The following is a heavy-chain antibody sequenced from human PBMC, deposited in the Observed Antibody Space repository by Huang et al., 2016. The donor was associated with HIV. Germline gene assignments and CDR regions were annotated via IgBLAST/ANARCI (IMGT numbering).Heavy chain of an antibody. CDR1: GGTFSKYA. V-gene: IGHV1-69*13. CDR3: ARGQLGSYGDYDVLY. CDR2: IIPLVGTP. D-gene: IGHD4-17*01. J-gene: IGHJ4*02. Sequence: QVQLVQSGAEVKTPGSSVKVSCKASGGTFSKYAISWVRQAPGQGFEWMGGIIPLVGTPNYASKFQGRVTITADDATSTTYVEVSSLRSEDTALYYCARGQLGSYGDYDVLYWGQGTLVTVSS.